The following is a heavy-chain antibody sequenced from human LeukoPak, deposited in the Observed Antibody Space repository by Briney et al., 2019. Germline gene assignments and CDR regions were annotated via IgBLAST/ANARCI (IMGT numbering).Heavy chain of an antibody. D-gene: IGHD2-2*01. V-gene: IGHV3-48*01. CDR1: GFTFSSYA. Sequence: GGSLRLSCAASGFTFSSYATNWVRQAPGKGLEGVSYISSSGSTIYSADSVKGRFTISRDNAKNSLYLQMNSLRAEDTAVYYCARGSRSSMTYYFDYWGQGTLVTVSS. CDR2: ISSSGSTI. CDR3: ARGSRSSMTYYFDY. J-gene: IGHJ4*02.